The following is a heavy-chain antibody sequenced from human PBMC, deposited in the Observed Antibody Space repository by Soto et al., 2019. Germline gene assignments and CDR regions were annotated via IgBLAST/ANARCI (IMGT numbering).Heavy chain of an antibody. J-gene: IGHJ6*03. Sequence: GASVKVSCKASGGTFSSYTISWVRQAPGQGLEWMGRIIPILGIANYAQKFQGRVTITADKSTSTAYMELSSLRSEDTAVYYCARELTGTSPGLHGYYYYMDVWGKGTTVTVSS. CDR1: GGTFSSYT. CDR2: IIPILGIA. V-gene: IGHV1-69*04. CDR3: ARELTGTSPGLHGYYYYMDV. D-gene: IGHD1-20*01.